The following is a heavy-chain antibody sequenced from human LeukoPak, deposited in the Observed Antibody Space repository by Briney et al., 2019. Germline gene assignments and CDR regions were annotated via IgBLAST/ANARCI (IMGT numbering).Heavy chain of an antibody. CDR2: INTDGSST. CDR3: ARGFITMVRGVIS. J-gene: IGHJ4*02. D-gene: IGHD3-10*01. CDR1: GFTFSNYW. V-gene: IGHV3-74*01. Sequence: GGSLRLSCAASGFTFSNYWMHLVRQAPGKGLVWVSHINTDGSSTSYAYSVKGRFTISRDNAKNTLYLQMNSLRAEDTAVYYCARGFITMVRGVISWGQGTLVTVSS.